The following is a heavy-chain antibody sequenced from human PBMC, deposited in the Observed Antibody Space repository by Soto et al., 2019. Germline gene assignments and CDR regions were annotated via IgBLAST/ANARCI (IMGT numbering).Heavy chain of an antibody. CDR2: ISPNSGDT. J-gene: IGHJ4*01. D-gene: IGHD2-2*01. CDR3: ARIHCSSSTCYVVSWDY. V-gene: IGHV1-2*04. CDR1: GYTFTGYD. Sequence: ASVKVSCKASGYTFTGYDMHWVRQAPGQGLEWMGWISPNSGDTNYAQKFQGWVTMTRDTSISTAYMELSRLRSDDTAVYYCARIHCSSSTCYVVSWDYWGHGTLVTVSS.